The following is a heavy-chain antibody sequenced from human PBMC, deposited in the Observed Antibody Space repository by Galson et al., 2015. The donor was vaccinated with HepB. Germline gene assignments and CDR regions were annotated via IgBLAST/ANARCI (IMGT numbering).Heavy chain of an antibody. J-gene: IGHJ5*02. D-gene: IGHD6-13*01. CDR2: INPNSGGT. V-gene: IGHV1-2*02. Sequence: SVKVSCKASGYTFTGYYMHWVRQAPGQGLEWMGWINPNSGGTNYAQKFQGRVTMTRDTSISTAYMELSRLRSDDTAVYYCARGAGSSVTNWFDPWGQGTLVTVSS. CDR3: ARGAGSSVTNWFDP. CDR1: GYTFTGYY.